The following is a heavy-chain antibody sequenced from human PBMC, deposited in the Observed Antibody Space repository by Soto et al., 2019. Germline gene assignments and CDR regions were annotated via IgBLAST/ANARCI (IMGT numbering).Heavy chain of an antibody. CDR2: ISYDGSNK. CDR1: GFTFSSYA. Sequence: QVQLVESGGGVVQPGRSLRLSCAASGFTFSSYAMHWVRQAPGKGLEWVAVISYDGSNKYYADSVKGRFTISRGNSKNTLYLQMNSLRAEDTAVYYCARGLEIGRDIDYWGQGTLVTVSS. J-gene: IGHJ4*02. CDR3: ARGLEIGRDIDY. V-gene: IGHV3-30-3*01. D-gene: IGHD2-15*01.